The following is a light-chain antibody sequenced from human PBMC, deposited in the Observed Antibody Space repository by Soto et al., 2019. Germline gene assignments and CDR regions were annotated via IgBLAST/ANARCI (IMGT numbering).Light chain of an antibody. V-gene: IGLV1-40*01. CDR2: DNT. CDR1: GSTIGAGYD. Sequence: QSVLTQPPSVSGAPGQRVTISCTGSGSTIGAGYDVHWYQQLPGTAPRLLIYDNTNRPSGVPDRFSGSKSGTSASLAISGLQAEDEADYYCQSYDSSLSVVFGGGTQL. J-gene: IGLJ2*01. CDR3: QSYDSSLSVV.